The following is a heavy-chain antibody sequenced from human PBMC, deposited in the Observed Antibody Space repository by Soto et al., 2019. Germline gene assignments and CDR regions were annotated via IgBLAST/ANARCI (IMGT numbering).Heavy chain of an antibody. CDR1: GASISSAHW. Sequence: SETLSLTCAVSGASISSAHWWNLVRHPPGKGLEWIGEIYHSGSTNYNPSLQSRVTVSIDKSKNQFSLSLSSVTAAGTAIYYCASHLGATRGPFDFWGQGILVTVSS. J-gene: IGHJ4*02. CDR2: IYHSGST. D-gene: IGHD1-26*01. CDR3: ASHLGATRGPFDF. V-gene: IGHV4-4*02.